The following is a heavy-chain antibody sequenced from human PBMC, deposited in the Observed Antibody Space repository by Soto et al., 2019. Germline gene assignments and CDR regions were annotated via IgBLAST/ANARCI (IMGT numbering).Heavy chain of an antibody. J-gene: IGHJ4*02. CDR2: LSGGGANT. CDR1: GFTFSTYS. D-gene: IGHD5-12*01. Sequence: EVQLLESGGGLVQPGGYLRLSCEASGFTFSTYSMAWVRQAPGKGLAWVSGLSGGGANTFYADSVKGRFTISVDNSKNTVYLQMNSLRVEDTAVYYCARWDGYGDEWGQGTLVTVSS. CDR3: ARWDGYGDE. V-gene: IGHV3-23*01.